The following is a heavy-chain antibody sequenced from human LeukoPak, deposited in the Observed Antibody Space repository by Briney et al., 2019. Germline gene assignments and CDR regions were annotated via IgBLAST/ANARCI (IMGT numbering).Heavy chain of an antibody. J-gene: IGHJ6*02. CDR3: ARRIPPRGGDYVYYYYGMDV. V-gene: IGHV4-4*07. D-gene: IGHD2-21*02. CDR2: IYTSGST. CDR1: GGSISSYY. Sequence: SETLSLTCTVSGGSISSYYGSWIRQPAGKGLEGIGRIYTSGSTNYNPSLKSRVTISVDTSKNQFSLELSSVTAADTAVYYCARRIPPRGGDYVYYYYGMDVWGQGTTVTVSS.